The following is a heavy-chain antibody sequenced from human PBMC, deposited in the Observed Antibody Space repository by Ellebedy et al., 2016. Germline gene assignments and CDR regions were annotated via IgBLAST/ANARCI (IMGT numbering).Heavy chain of an antibody. CDR2: IKQHGGET. D-gene: IGHD4-17*01. V-gene: IGHV3-7*03. Sequence: GGSLRLSXEASGFPFSGYWMSWVRQAPGQGLEWVASIKQHGGETYYVDSVKGRFTISRDNSRNTLYLQMDSLRAADTAVYYCYYGHYSGYWGQGTLVTVSS. J-gene: IGHJ4*02. CDR3: YYGHYSGY. CDR1: GFPFSGYW.